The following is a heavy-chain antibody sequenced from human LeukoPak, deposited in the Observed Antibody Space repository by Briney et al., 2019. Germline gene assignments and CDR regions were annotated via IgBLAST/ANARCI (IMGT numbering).Heavy chain of an antibody. Sequence: PSETLSLTCAVYGGSFSGYYWSWIRQPPGKGLEWIGEINHSGSTNYNPSLKSRVTISVDTSKNQFSLKLSSVTAADTAVYYCARLGAHIRYFDWLTGYYFDYWGQGTLVTVSS. V-gene: IGHV4-34*01. CDR1: GGSFSGYY. D-gene: IGHD3-9*01. CDR2: INHSGST. J-gene: IGHJ4*02. CDR3: ARLGAHIRYFDWLTGYYFDY.